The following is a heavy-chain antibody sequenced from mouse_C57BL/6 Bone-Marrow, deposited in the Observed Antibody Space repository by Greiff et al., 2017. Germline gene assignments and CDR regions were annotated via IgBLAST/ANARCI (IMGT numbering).Heavy chain of an antibody. J-gene: IGHJ1*03. CDR3: ARGYYGSPGYFDV. D-gene: IGHD1-1*01. CDR1: GYSFTGYY. CDR2: INPSTGGT. Sequence: EVQLQQSGPELVKPGASVKISCKASGYSFTGYYMNWVKQSPEKSLEWIGEINPSTGGTTYNQKFKAKATLTVDKSSSTAYMQLKSLTSEDSAVYYCARGYYGSPGYFDVWGTGTTVTVSS. V-gene: IGHV1-42*01.